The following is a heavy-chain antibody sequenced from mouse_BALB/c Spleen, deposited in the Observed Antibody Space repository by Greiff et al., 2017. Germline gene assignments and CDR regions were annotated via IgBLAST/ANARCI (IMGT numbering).Heavy chain of an antibody. CDR1: GFTFSSYA. CDR3: ARDYYYYWYFDV. Sequence: EVKLVESGGGLVKPGGSLKLSCAASGFTFSSYAMSWVRQTPEKRLEWVASISSGGSTYYPDSVKGRFTISRDNARNILYLQMSSLRSEDTAMYYCARDYYYYWYFDVWGAGTTVTVSS. D-gene: IGHD1-1*01. CDR2: ISSGGST. J-gene: IGHJ1*01. V-gene: IGHV5-6-5*01.